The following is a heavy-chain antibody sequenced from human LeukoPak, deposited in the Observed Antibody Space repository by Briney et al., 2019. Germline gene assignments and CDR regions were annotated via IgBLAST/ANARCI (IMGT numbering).Heavy chain of an antibody. CDR3: ARDSITMVRGPDY. D-gene: IGHD3-10*01. CDR1: GGSFSGYY. Sequence: SETLSLTCAVYGGSFSGYYWSWIRQPPGKGLEWIGEINHSGSTNYNPSLRSRVTISVDTSKNQFSLKLSSVTAADTAVYYCARDSITMVRGPDYWGQGTLVTVSS. V-gene: IGHV4-34*01. J-gene: IGHJ4*02. CDR2: INHSGST.